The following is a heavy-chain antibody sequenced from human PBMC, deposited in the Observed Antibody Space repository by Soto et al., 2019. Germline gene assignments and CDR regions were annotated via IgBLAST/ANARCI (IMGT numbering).Heavy chain of an antibody. D-gene: IGHD2-2*01. CDR1: GYTFTSYY. CDR2: INPSGGST. V-gene: IGHV1-46*01. CDR3: ARDQCSSTSCYEAKHNWFDP. J-gene: IGHJ5*02. Sequence: ASVKVSCKASGYTFTSYYMHWVRQAPGQGLERMGIINPSGGSTSYAQKFQGRVTMTRDTSTSTVYMELSSLRSEDTAVYYCARDQCSSTSCYEAKHNWFDPWGRGTLVTVSS.